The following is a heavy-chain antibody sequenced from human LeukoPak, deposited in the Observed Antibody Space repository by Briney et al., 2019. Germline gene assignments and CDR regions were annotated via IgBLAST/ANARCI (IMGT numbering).Heavy chain of an antibody. Sequence: ASVKLSCTASGYTFTSYDINWVRQAPGQGLEWMGWISAYNGNTNYAQKLQGRVTMTTDTSTSTAYMELRSLRSDDTAVYYCARIVVDYVWGSYRYNPDYWGQGTLVTVSS. V-gene: IGHV1-18*01. CDR2: ISAYNGNT. J-gene: IGHJ4*02. CDR1: GYTFTSYD. D-gene: IGHD3-16*02. CDR3: ARIVVDYVWGSYRYNPDY.